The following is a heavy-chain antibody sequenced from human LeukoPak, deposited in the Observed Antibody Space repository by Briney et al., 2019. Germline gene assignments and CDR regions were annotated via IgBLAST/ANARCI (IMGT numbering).Heavy chain of an antibody. D-gene: IGHD2-15*01. CDR3: ARRPCSRGICYSDY. Sequence: GGSLRLSCAASEFTFSSYSMNWVRQAPGKGLEWVSSISGSSNYIYYADSVKGRFTISRDNAKNSLYLQMNSLRAEDTAVYYCARRPCSRGICYSDYWGQGTLVTVSS. CDR1: EFTFSSYS. V-gene: IGHV3-21*01. J-gene: IGHJ4*02. CDR2: ISGSSNYI.